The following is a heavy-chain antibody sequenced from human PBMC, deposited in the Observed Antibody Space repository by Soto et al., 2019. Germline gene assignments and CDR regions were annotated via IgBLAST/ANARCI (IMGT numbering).Heavy chain of an antibody. J-gene: IGHJ4*02. Sequence: GGSLRLSCAASGFTFSNAWMSWVRQAPGKGLEWVGRIKSKTDGGTTDYAAPVKGRFTISRDDSKNTLYLQMNSLKTEDTAVYYCTTTPDGGRDSSGYPFDYWGQGTLVTVSS. CDR3: TTTPDGGRDSSGYPFDY. D-gene: IGHD3-22*01. CDR2: IKSKTDGGTT. CDR1: GFTFSNAW. V-gene: IGHV3-15*01.